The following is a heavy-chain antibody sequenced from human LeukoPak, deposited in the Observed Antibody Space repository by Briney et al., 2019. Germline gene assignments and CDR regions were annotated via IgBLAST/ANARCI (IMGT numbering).Heavy chain of an antibody. CDR2: IFYSGST. CDR3: ARHYTSGWDLDY. CDR1: GGSITGYY. J-gene: IGHJ4*02. V-gene: IGHV4-59*08. Sequence: SETLSLTCTISGGSITGYYWSWIRQPPGKGLEWIGYIFYSGSTSYNPSLESRVTISVDTSKNQISLKLTSVTAADTAVYYCARHYTSGWDLDYWGQGTPVTVSS. D-gene: IGHD6-19*01.